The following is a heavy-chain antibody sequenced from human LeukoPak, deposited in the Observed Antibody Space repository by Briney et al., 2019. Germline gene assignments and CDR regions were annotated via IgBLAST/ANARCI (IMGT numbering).Heavy chain of an antibody. CDR2: IVPIFRST. CDR3: ARSQRAGYNVYHFDY. D-gene: IGHD5-24*01. CDR1: GGTFSSYG. V-gene: IGHV1-69*13. J-gene: IGHJ4*02. Sequence: GASVKVSCKASGGTFSSYGVIWVRQAPGQGLEWMGGIVPIFRSTTYAQKFRGRVTITADESMSTVYMEMSSLRSEDTAVYYCARSQRAGYNVYHFDYWGQGTLVTVSS.